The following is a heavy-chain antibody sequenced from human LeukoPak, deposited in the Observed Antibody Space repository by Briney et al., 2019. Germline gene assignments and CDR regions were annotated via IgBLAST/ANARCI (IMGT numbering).Heavy chain of an antibody. V-gene: IGHV3-11*01. CDR2: ISSSGSTI. D-gene: IGHD2-2*01. Sequence: GGSLRLSCAASGFTFSDYYMSWIRQAPGKGLEWVSYISSSGSTIYYADSVKGRFTTSRDNAKNSLYLQMNSLRAEDTAVYYCAREARYCSSTSCSQWFDPWGQGTLVTVSS. J-gene: IGHJ5*02. CDR3: AREARYCSSTSCSQWFDP. CDR1: GFTFSDYY.